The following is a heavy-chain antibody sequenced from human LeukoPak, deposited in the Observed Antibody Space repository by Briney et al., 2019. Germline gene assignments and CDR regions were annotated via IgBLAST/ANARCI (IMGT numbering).Heavy chain of an antibody. D-gene: IGHD2-2*01. J-gene: IGHJ3*02. Sequence: GGSLRLSCAASGFTFSSYWMSWLRQAPGKGLEWVANIKQDGSEEYYVDSVKGRFTISRDNAKNSLYLQMNSLRAEDTAVYYCARDIDCSSTSCYDDAFDIWGQGTMVTVSS. CDR1: GFTFSSYW. V-gene: IGHV3-7*01. CDR3: ARDIDCSSTSCYDDAFDI. CDR2: IKQDGSEE.